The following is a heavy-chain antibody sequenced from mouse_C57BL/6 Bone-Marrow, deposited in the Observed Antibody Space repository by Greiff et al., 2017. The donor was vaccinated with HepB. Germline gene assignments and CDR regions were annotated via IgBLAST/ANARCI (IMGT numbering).Heavy chain of an antibody. Sequence: EVMLVESEGGLVQPGSFMKLSCTASGFTFSDYYMAWVRQVPEKGLEWVANINYDGSSTYFLDSLKSRFIISRDNAKNILYLKMSSLKSEDTATYYCARDSSYWYFDVWGTGTTVTVSS. D-gene: IGHD1-1*01. J-gene: IGHJ1*03. CDR3: ARDSSYWYFDV. CDR1: GFTFSDYY. CDR2: INYDGSST. V-gene: IGHV5-16*01.